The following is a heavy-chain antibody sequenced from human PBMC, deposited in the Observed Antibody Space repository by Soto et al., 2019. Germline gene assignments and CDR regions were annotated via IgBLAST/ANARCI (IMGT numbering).Heavy chain of an antibody. J-gene: IGHJ6*02. Sequence: GGSLRLSCAASGFTFSSYSMNWVRQAPGKGLEWVSYISSSSSTIYYADSVKGRFTISRDNAKNSLYLQMNSLRDKDTAVYYCARDFTIFGVVIPAYLDVWGQGTTVTVSS. CDR3: ARDFTIFGVVIPAYLDV. CDR2: ISSSSSTI. D-gene: IGHD3-3*01. CDR1: GFTFSSYS. V-gene: IGHV3-48*02.